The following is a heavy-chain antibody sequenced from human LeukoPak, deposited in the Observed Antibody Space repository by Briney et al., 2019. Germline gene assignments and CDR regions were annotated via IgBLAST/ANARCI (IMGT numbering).Heavy chain of an antibody. J-gene: IGHJ5*02. CDR3: AREGQPLSRNSWFDP. Sequence: SLRLSCAASGFTFNIYAMHWVRQAPGKGLEWAAVMSYDGSNKYYADSVKGRFTISRDNSKTTLYLQMNSLRAEDTAIYYCAREGQPLSRNSWFDPWGQGALVTVSS. CDR2: MSYDGSNK. V-gene: IGHV3-30*04. D-gene: IGHD5-18*01. CDR1: GFTFNIYA.